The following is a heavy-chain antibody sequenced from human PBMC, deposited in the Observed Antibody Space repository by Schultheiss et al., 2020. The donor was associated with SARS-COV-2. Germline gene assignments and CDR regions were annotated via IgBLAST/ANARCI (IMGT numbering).Heavy chain of an antibody. CDR1: GGSFSGYY. J-gene: IGHJ6*03. Sequence: SETLSLTCAVYGGSFSGYYWSWIRQPPGKGLEWIGSIYYSGSTYYNPSLKSRVTISVDRSKNQFSLKLSSVTAADTAVYYCARAEVRGQRYYYYMDVWGKGTTVTVSS. CDR2: IYYSGST. D-gene: IGHD3-10*01. V-gene: IGHV4-34*01. CDR3: ARAEVRGQRYYYYMDV.